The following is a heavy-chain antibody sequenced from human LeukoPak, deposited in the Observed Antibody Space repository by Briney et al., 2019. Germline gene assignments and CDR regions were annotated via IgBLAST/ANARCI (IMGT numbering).Heavy chain of an antibody. V-gene: IGHV3-30-3*01. CDR3: ARGDYGDYYIDY. CDR2: ISYDGSNK. D-gene: IGHD4-17*01. CDR1: GFTFSSYA. J-gene: IGHJ4*02. Sequence: GGSLRLSCAAPGFTFSSYAMHWVRQAPGKGLEWVAVISYDGSNKYYADSVKGRFTISRDNSKNTLYLQMNSLRAEDTAVYYCARGDYGDYYIDYWGQGTLVTVSS.